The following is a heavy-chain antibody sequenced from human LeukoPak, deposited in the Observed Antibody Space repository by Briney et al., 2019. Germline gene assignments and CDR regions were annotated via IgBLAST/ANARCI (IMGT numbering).Heavy chain of an antibody. CDR1: GFTFTTYA. V-gene: IGHV3-23*01. CDR3: AKEVLGGNYGDYAVDY. Sequence: GGSLRLSCAASGFTFTTYAMSWVRQAPGKGLGWVSNVSGSGSHTYYADSVKGRFTISRDNSKNTLDLQMHSLRAEDTALYYCAKEVLGGNYGDYAVDYWGQGTLVTVSS. D-gene: IGHD4-17*01. J-gene: IGHJ4*02. CDR2: VSGSGSHT.